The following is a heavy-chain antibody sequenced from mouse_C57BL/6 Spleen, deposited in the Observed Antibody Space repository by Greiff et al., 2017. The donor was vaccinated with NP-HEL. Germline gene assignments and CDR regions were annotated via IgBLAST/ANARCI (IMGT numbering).Heavy chain of an antibody. CDR3: ARGLYFDY. Sequence: EVKLMESGGGLVKPGGSLKLSCAASGFTFSDYGMHWVRQAPEKGLEWVAYISSGSSTIYYADTVKGRFTISRDNAKNTLFLQMTSLRSEATAMYYCARGLYFDYWGQGTTLTVSS. CDR1: GFTFSDYG. J-gene: IGHJ2*01. V-gene: IGHV5-17*01. CDR2: ISSGSSTI.